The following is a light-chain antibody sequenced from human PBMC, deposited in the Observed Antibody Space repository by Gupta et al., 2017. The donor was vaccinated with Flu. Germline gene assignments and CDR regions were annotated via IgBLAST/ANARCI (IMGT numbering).Light chain of an antibody. J-gene: IGLJ2*01. CDR2: DDS. V-gene: IGLV3-21*02. CDR3: QVWDSRSEDGV. Sequence: SYVVTQPPSVSAAPGQTATITCGGNNIGIKVVHWYQQKPGQAPVLGVYDDSDRPSGIPERFSGYNSGNTATLNISRVEAGDEADYYCQVWDSRSEDGVFGGGTKVTVL. CDR1: NIGIKV.